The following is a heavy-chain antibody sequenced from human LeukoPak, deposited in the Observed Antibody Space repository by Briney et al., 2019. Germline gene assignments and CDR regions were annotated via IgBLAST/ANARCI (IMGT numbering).Heavy chain of an antibody. V-gene: IGHV1-2*02. D-gene: IGHD1-26*01. CDR2: INPNSGGT. CDR1: GYTLTCYY. CDR3: ARDNSVGDVAWWFDP. Sequence: ASVKVSCKASGYTLTCYYMHWVRQAPGQGLEWMGWINPNSGGTNYAQKFQGRVTMTRDMSTTTDYMELSSLRSEDTAVYYCARDNSVGDVAWWFDPWGQGTLVTVSS. J-gene: IGHJ5*02.